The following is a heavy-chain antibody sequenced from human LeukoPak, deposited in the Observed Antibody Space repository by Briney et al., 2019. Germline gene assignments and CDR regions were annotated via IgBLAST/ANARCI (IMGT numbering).Heavy chain of an antibody. CDR1: GFTFSSYA. Sequence: PGGSLRLSCAASGFTFSSYAMSWVRQAPGKGLEWVSVIYSGGSTYYADSVKGRFTISRHNSKNTLYLQMNSLRAEDTAVYYCAKIGSGYVNYYYYGMDVWGQGTRVTVSS. CDR3: AKIGSGYVNYYYYGMDV. J-gene: IGHJ6*02. V-gene: IGHV3-53*04. CDR2: IYSGGST. D-gene: IGHD3-22*01.